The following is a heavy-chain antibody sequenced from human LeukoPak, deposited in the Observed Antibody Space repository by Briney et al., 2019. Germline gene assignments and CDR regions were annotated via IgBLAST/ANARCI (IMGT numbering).Heavy chain of an antibody. CDR1: GGSFSAYY. CDR3: ARKVAARSDY. Sequence: SETLSLTCAVYGGSFSAYYWSWIRQPPGKGLEWIGEINHSGSTNYNPSLKSRVTISVDTSKNQFSLKLSSVTAADTAVYYCARKVAARSDYWGQGTLVTVSS. V-gene: IGHV4-34*01. J-gene: IGHJ4*02. CDR2: INHSGST. D-gene: IGHD6-6*01.